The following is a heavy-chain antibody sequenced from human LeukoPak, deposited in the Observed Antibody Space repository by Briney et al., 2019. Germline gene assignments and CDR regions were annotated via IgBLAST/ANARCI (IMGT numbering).Heavy chain of an antibody. J-gene: IGHJ4*02. D-gene: IGHD1-7*01. CDR3: AAAEGNYYFDY. CDR1: GFTFSSYG. CDR2: IWYDGSNK. Sequence: GGSLRLSCAASGFTFSSYGMHWVRQAPGKGLEWVAVIWYDGSNKYYADSVKGRFTSSRDNSKNTLYLQMSSLRAEDTAVYYCAAAEGNYYFDYWGQGTLVTVSS. V-gene: IGHV3-33*01.